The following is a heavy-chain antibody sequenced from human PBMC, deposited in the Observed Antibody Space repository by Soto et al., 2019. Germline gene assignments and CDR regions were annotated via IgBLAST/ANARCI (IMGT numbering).Heavy chain of an antibody. CDR1: GFTFSSYA. J-gene: IGHJ4*02. CDR3: AKGTYYYGSAPYYFDY. V-gene: IGHV3-23*01. Sequence: GGSLRLSCAASGFTFSSYAMSWVRQAPGKGLEWVSGISDSGGSTYYADSVKGRFTISRDNSKNTLYLQMNSLRAEDTAVYYCAKGTYYYGSAPYYFDYWGQGALVTVSS. CDR2: ISDSGGST. D-gene: IGHD3-10*01.